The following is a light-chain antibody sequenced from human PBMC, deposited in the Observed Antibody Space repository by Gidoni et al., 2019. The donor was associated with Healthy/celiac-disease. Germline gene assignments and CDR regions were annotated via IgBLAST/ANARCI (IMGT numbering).Light chain of an antibody. Sequence: QSALTQPASVSGSPGQSSTISCTGTSSDVGSYNLVSWYQQHPGKAPKLMIYEGSKRPSGVSTRFSGSKSGNTASLTISGLQAEDEADYYCCSYAGSSTTLVFGGGTKLTVL. CDR1: SSDVGSYNL. V-gene: IGLV2-23*01. CDR3: CSYAGSSTTLV. CDR2: EGS. J-gene: IGLJ2*01.